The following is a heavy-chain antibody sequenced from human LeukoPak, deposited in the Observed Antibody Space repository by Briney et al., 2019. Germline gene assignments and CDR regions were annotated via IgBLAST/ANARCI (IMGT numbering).Heavy chain of an antibody. CDR3: ARDLGVIRRS. J-gene: IGHJ5*02. D-gene: IGHD2-21*01. V-gene: IGHV3-7*01. Sequence: GGSLRLSCAASGFTLSTYAMSWVRQAPGKGLEWVANIKQDGSEKYYVDSVKGRFTISRDDSKNTLFLQMSSLRPEDTAVYYCARDLGVIRRSWGQGTLVSVSS. CDR1: GFTLSTYA. CDR2: IKQDGSEK.